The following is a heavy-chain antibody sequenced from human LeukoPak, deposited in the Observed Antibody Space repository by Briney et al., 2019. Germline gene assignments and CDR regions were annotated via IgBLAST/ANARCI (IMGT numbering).Heavy chain of an antibody. Sequence: GGSLRLSCAASGFTFSHYWMHWVRQAPGKGLEYVSVISSNGGSTYHADSVKGRFTISRDNSKNTLYLQMSSLRAEDTAVYYCVKPRYCSSTSCYAGFDYWGQGTLVTVSS. V-gene: IGHV3-64D*06. J-gene: IGHJ4*02. CDR3: VKPRYCSSTSCYAGFDY. D-gene: IGHD2-2*01. CDR2: ISSNGGST. CDR1: GFTFSHYW.